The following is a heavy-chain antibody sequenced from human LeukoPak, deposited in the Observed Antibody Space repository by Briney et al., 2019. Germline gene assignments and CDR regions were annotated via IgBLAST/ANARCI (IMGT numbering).Heavy chain of an antibody. J-gene: IGHJ5*02. CDR2: IYYSGST. CDR3: ARQSLPYYYDSSGLGYNWFDP. CDR1: GGSISSYY. Sequence: SETLSLTCTVSGGSISSYYWSWIRQPPGKGLEWIGYIYYSGSTNYNPSLKSRVTISVDTSKNQFSLKLSSVTAADTAVYYCARQSLPYYYDSSGLGYNWFDPWGQGTLVTVSS. V-gene: IGHV4-59*08. D-gene: IGHD3-22*01.